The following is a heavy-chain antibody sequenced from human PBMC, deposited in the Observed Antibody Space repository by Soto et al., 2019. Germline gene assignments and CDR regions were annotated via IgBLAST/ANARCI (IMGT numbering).Heavy chain of an antibody. CDR3: ARDRGRTSWVYYMDV. CDR1: GFTFSSYW. CDR2: IKQDGSEK. V-gene: IGHV3-7*01. J-gene: IGHJ6*03. D-gene: IGHD2-2*01. Sequence: EVQLVESGGGLVQPGGSLRLSCAASGFTFSSYWMSWVRQAPGKGLEWVANIKQDGSEKYYVDSVKGRFTISRDNAKNSLYLQMNSLRAEDTAVYYCARDRGRTSWVYYMDVWGKGTTVTVSS.